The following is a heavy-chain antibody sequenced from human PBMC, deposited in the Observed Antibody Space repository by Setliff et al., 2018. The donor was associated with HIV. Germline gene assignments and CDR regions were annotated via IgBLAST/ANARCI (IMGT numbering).Heavy chain of an antibody. J-gene: IGHJ6*02. CDR1: GYSFTSYW. CDR2: IYPGDSDT. Sequence: PGESLKISCKGSGYSFTSYWIGWVRQMPGKGLEWMGIIYPGDSDTRYSTSFQGQVTISADKSISTAYLQWSSLKASDTAMYYCAKHLSPGSGWYSKARGMDVWGQGTTVTVSS. V-gene: IGHV5-51*01. CDR3: AKHLSPGSGWYSKARGMDV. D-gene: IGHD6-19*01.